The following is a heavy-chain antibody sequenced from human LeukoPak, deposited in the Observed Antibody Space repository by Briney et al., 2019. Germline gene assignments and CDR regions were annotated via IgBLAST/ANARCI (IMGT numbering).Heavy chain of an antibody. Sequence: SETLSLTCTVSGGSINIYYWSWIRQPPGRGLEWLGYIYYNGVTNYNPSLKSRLTISVDTSKNQFSLKLTSVTAADTAIYYCARLHALRAEEFDLWGQGTLVTVSS. CDR3: ARLHALRAEEFDL. V-gene: IGHV4-59*01. CDR1: GGSINIYY. J-gene: IGHJ5*02. D-gene: IGHD3-16*01. CDR2: IYYNGVT.